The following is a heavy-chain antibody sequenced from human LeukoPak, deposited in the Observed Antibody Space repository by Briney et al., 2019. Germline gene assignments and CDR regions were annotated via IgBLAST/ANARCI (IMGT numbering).Heavy chain of an antibody. Sequence: SETLSLTCTVSGGSISSYYWSWIRQPPGKGLEWIGYIYYSGSTNYNPSLKSRVTISVDTSKNQFSLKPSSVTAADTAVYYCARDSGDGYYYYYYMDVWGKGTTVTVSS. CDR3: ARDSGDGYYYYYYMDV. D-gene: IGHD4-17*01. V-gene: IGHV4-59*01. CDR2: IYYSGST. J-gene: IGHJ6*03. CDR1: GGSISSYY.